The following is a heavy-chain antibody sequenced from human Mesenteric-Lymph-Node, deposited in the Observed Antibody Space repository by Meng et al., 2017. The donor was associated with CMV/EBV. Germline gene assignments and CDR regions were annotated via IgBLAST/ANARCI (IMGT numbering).Heavy chain of an antibody. CDR1: GFTFSRYD. Sequence: GESLKISCSTSGFTFSRYDMHWVRQAPGKGLGWVAFIRYDGSNRYYADSLEGRFTISRDNSKNTLYLQMNGLRAEDTAVYYCVTGAGSRSGGFGWDIVPLPPAMKTPMVDQWGQGTLVTVSS. CDR3: VTGAGSRSGGFGWDIVPLPPAMKTPMVDQ. V-gene: IGHV3-30*02. CDR2: IRYDGSNR. J-gene: IGHJ4*02. D-gene: IGHD2-2*01.